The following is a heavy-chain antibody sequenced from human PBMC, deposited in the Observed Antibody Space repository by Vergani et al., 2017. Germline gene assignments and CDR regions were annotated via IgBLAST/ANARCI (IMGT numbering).Heavy chain of an antibody. Sequence: EVQLLESGGGLVQPGGSLRLSCAASGFTFSSYAMSWVRQAPGKGLEWVSAISGSGGSTYYADSVKGRFTISRDNSKNTLYLQMNSLRAEDTAVYYCARDRFGPYYGSGSSPAPYAFDIWGQGTMVTVSS. V-gene: IGHV3-23*01. D-gene: IGHD3-10*01. CDR3: ARDRFGPYYGSGSSPAPYAFDI. CDR1: GFTFSSYA. J-gene: IGHJ3*02. CDR2: ISGSGGST.